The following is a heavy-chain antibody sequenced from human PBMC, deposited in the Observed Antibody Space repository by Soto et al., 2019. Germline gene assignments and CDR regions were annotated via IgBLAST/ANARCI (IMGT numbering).Heavy chain of an antibody. V-gene: IGHV1-18*01. J-gene: IGHJ5*02. CDR2: ISGYNGNT. CDR1: GYTFTSYG. D-gene: IGHD2-21*01. Sequence: GASVKVSCKASGYTFTSYGISWVRQAPGQGLEWMGWISGYNGNTNYAQKFQGRVTMTTDTSTSTAYMELRSLRSDDTAVYYCARHNSQWPNWFDPWGQGTLVTVSS. CDR3: ARHNSQWPNWFDP.